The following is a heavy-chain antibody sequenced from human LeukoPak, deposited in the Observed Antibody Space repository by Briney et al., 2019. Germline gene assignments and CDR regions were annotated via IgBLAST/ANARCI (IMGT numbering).Heavy chain of an antibody. CDR3: ARHYGP. J-gene: IGHJ5*02. Sequence: GSLRLSCAASGFTFSRYSVNWVRQPPGKGLEWIGSIYDSGSTYYNPSLKSRVTISVDTSKNQFSLKLNSVTAADTAVYYCARHYGPWGQGTLVTVSS. CDR2: IYDSGST. D-gene: IGHD3-10*01. CDR1: GFTFSRYSVN. V-gene: IGHV4-39*01.